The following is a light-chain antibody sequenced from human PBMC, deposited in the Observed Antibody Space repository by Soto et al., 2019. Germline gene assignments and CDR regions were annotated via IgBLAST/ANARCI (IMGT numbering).Light chain of an antibody. Sequence: EIVLRQSPGTLSLSPGERETLSCRASQTVSSARLAWFQQEPGQAPRLLIYGASSRAPGIPDRFSGSGSGTDFTLTISSLQPEDFATYYCQQSYSTPWTFGQGTKVDIK. CDR3: QQSYSTPWT. CDR1: QTVSSAR. V-gene: IGKV3-20*01. J-gene: IGKJ1*01. CDR2: GAS.